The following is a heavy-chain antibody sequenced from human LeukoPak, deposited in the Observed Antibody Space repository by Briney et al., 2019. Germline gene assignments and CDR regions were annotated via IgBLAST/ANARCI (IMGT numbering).Heavy chain of an antibody. J-gene: IGHJ4*02. CDR3: ASAGRVYYDSSGDFDY. D-gene: IGHD3-22*01. CDR1: GGTFSSYA. CDR2: IIPIFGTA. Sequence: SVKVSCKASGGTFSSYAISWVRQAPGQGLEWMGGIIPIFGTANYAQKFQGRVTITADKSTSTAYMELSSLRSEDTAVYYCASAGRVYYDSSGDFDYWGQGTLVTVSS. V-gene: IGHV1-69*06.